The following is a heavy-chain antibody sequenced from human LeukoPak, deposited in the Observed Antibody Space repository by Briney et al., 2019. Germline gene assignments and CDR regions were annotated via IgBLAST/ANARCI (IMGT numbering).Heavy chain of an antibody. J-gene: IGHJ4*02. Sequence: SETLSLTCTVTGGSFTSYYWSWIRQPPGKGLEWNGHFYYSGSTSYNPSLKSRVTISVDTSRNQFSLKLTSVTAADTAVYYCARGQGGNYYLNYFDYWGQGALVTVSS. CDR1: GGSFTSYY. V-gene: IGHV4-59*01. CDR2: FYYSGST. CDR3: ARGQGGNYYLNYFDY. D-gene: IGHD1-26*01.